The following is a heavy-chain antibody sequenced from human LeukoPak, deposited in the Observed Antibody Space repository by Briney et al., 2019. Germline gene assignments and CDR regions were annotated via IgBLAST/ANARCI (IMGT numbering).Heavy chain of an antibody. CDR2: INHSGST. Sequence: PSETLSLTCAVYGGSFSGYYWSWIRQPPGKGLEWIGEINHSGSTNYNPSLNSRVTISIDTSKNQFTLKLSSVTAAETAVYYCARAYSSGLHNRHFQHWGQGTLVTVSS. V-gene: IGHV4-34*01. D-gene: IGHD6-19*01. CDR1: GGSFSGYY. CDR3: ARAYSSGLHNRHFQH. J-gene: IGHJ1*01.